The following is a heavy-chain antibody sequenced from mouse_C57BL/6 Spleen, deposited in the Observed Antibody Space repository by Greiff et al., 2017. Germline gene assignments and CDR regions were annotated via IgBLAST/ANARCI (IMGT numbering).Heavy chain of an antibody. CDR3: ASYDGYSWFAY. Sequence: QVQLQQSGAELARPGASVKMSCKASGYTFTSYTMHWVKQRPGQGLEWIGYINPSSGDTKYNQKFKDKATLTADKSSSTAYMQLSSLTSEYSAVYYCASYDGYSWFAYWGQGTLVTVSA. CDR2: INPSSGDT. CDR1: GYTFTSYT. D-gene: IGHD2-3*01. J-gene: IGHJ3*01. V-gene: IGHV1-4*01.